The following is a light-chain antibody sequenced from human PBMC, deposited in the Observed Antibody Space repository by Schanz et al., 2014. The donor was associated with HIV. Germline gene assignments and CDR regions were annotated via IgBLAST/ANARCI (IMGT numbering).Light chain of an antibody. CDR2: AAS. J-gene: IGKJ2*02. Sequence: DIQMTQSPSSLSASVGDRVTITCQASQDISNYLNWYQQKPGKAHKSLIYAASSLQSGVPSRFSGSGSGTEFTLTISSLQPEDFATYYCQHYYSYPWTFGQGTELEIK. V-gene: IGKV1-16*01. CDR3: QHYYSYPWT. CDR1: QDISNY.